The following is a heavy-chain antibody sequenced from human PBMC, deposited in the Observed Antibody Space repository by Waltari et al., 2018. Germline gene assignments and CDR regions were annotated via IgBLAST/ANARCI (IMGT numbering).Heavy chain of an antibody. Sequence: EVPLVESGGGLVQPGGSLRLSCAASGFTFSSYAMSWVRQAPGKGWEWVSAMRGSGGSTYYADAVKGRFTISRDNSKNTLYLQMNSLRAEDTAVYYCAKVRGGNSEDWGQGTLVTVSS. CDR1: GFTFSSYA. CDR2: MRGSGGST. V-gene: IGHV3-23*04. CDR3: AKVRGGNSED. D-gene: IGHD2-21*02. J-gene: IGHJ4*02.